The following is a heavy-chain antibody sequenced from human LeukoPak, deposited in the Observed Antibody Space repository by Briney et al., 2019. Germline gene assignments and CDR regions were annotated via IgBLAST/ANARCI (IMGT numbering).Heavy chain of an antibody. CDR1: GYSFSNLW. Sequence: GESLKISCQGSGYSFSNLWIGWVRQMPGKGLEWMGNIYPGDSDTRYSPSFQGQVTISADRSISTAYLQWSTLKGSDTAMYFCAKYTSSGYYYGYYFDYWGQGTLVTVPS. D-gene: IGHD3-22*01. V-gene: IGHV5-51*01. CDR2: IYPGDSDT. J-gene: IGHJ4*02. CDR3: AKYTSSGYYYGYYFDY.